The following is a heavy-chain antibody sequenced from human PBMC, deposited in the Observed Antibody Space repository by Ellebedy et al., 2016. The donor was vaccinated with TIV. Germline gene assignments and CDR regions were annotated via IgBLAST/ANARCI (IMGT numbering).Heavy chain of an antibody. J-gene: IGHJ5*02. CDR1: GYTLTELS. Sequence: ASVKVSCKVSGYTLTELSMHWVRQAPGKGLEWMGGFDPEDGETIYAQKFQGRVTMTTDTSTSTAYMELRSLRSDDTAVYYCARDSFYGIAATDPWGQGTLVTVSS. V-gene: IGHV1-24*01. D-gene: IGHD6-13*01. CDR2: FDPEDGET. CDR3: ARDSFYGIAATDP.